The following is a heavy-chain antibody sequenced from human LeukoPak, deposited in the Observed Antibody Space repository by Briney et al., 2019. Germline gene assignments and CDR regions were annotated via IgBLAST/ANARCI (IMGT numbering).Heavy chain of an antibody. D-gene: IGHD4-11*01. CDR3: VRLYNYNYYYIDV. Sequence: SETLSLTCTVSGGSISNSYWGWIRQPPGKRLEWIGDIYTNVITNHNPSLKSRVTMSVDTSTDQFSLRLNSVTAADTAIYFCVRLYNYNYYYIDVWGKGTTVTVSS. J-gene: IGHJ6*03. CDR1: GGSISNSY. CDR2: IYTNVIT. V-gene: IGHV4-4*09.